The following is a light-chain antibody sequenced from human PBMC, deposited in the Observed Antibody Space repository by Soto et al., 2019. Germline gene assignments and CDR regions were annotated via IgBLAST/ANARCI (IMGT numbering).Light chain of an antibody. CDR3: FSYAGNSLNYV. V-gene: IGLV2-23*01. J-gene: IGLJ1*01. Sequence: QSVLTQPASVSGSPGQSITISCTGPSSDVVSYNLVSWYQQHPGKAPKLMIYEASKRPSGISNRFSGSKSGIAASLTISGLQAEDEADYYCFSYAGNSLNYVFGTGTKVTVL. CDR2: EAS. CDR1: SSDVVSYNL.